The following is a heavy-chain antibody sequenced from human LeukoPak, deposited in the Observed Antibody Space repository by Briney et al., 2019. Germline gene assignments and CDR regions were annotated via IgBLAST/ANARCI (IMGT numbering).Heavy chain of an antibody. CDR3: AKDKSPLYYDYIWGSYRLPFDS. V-gene: IGHV3-43*02. J-gene: IGHJ4*02. Sequence: GGSLRLSCAASGFTFNEYAMHWVRQAPGKGLEWVSLIRGDGSNTWYADSVKGRFTISRDNTENSLYLHMNSLGTEDTAFYYCAKDKSPLYYDYIWGSYRLPFDSWGQGTLVTVSS. D-gene: IGHD3-16*02. CDR2: IRGDGSNT. CDR1: GFTFNEYA.